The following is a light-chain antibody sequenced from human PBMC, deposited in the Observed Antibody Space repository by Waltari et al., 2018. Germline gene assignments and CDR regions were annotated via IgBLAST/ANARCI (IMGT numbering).Light chain of an antibody. Sequence: EIVLTQSPGTLSLSPGEGATLSCRASQSVNTDLSWYQQRPGQAPRFLIYGASSRATGIPDRFSGRGSGTDFTLNISRLDPEDFAVYFCQQYGSSPRTFGQGTKVEVK. J-gene: IGKJ1*01. V-gene: IGKV3-20*01. CDR3: QQYGSSPRT. CDR2: GAS. CDR1: QSVNTD.